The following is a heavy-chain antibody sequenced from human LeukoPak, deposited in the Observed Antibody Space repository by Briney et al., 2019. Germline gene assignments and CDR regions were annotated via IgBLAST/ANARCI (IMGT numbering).Heavy chain of an antibody. D-gene: IGHD6-13*01. Sequence: ASVKVSCKASGGTFTSYAISWVRQAPGQGLEWMGRMIPNFGKANYAQKFQGRVTITTDQSTSTAYMELSSLRSEDTAVYYCARGIERSSSWYYADYWGQGTLVAVPS. V-gene: IGHV1-69*05. J-gene: IGHJ4*02. CDR1: GGTFTSYA. CDR2: MIPNFGKA. CDR3: ARGIERSSSWYYADY.